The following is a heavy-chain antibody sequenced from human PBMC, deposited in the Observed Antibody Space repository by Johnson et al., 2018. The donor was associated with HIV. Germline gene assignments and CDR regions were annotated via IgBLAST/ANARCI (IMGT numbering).Heavy chain of an antibody. CDR2: ISWNSGSI. V-gene: IGHV3-11*04. CDR3: AKDRSMDDAFDI. CDR1: GFTFSDNY. Sequence: QMQLLESGGGLVKPGGSLRLSCAASGFTFSDNYMSWIRQAPGKGLEWVSGISWNSGSIVYADSVKGRFTISRDNAKNSLYLQMNSLRAEDTAVYYCAKDRSMDDAFDIWGRGTMVTVSS. D-gene: IGHD1-26*01. J-gene: IGHJ3*02.